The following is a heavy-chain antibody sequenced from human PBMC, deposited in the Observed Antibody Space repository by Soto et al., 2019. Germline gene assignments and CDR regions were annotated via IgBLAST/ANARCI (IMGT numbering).Heavy chain of an antibody. J-gene: IGHJ4*02. V-gene: IGHV4-34*01. CDR2: INHSGST. D-gene: IGHD3-10*01. CDR3: ARGRAMVRGVSDY. Sequence: QVQLQQWGAGLLKPSETLSLTCAVYGGSFSGYYWSWIRQPPGKGLEWIREINHSGSTNYNPSLKSRVTISVDTSKNQFSLKLSSVTAADTAVYYCARGRAMVRGVSDYWGQGTLVTVSS. CDR1: GGSFSGYY.